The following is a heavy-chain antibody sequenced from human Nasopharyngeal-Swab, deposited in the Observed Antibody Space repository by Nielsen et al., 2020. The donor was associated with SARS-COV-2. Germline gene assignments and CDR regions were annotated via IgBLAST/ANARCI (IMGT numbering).Heavy chain of an antibody. J-gene: IGHJ6*03. D-gene: IGHD6-6*01. CDR1: GGSFSGYY. CDR3: AREFSSSYYYYYYMDV. V-gene: IGHV4-34*01. CDR2: SIKLKAP. Sequence: SETLSLTCAVYGGSFSGYYWRWIRQPPGMGWSGLGKSIKLKAPTSLKSRLTISVDTSKNQFSLKLSSVTAADTAVYYCAREFSSSYYYYYYMDVWGKGTTVTVSS.